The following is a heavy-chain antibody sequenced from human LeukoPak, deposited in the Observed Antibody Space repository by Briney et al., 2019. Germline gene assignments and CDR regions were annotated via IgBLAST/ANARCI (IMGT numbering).Heavy chain of an antibody. J-gene: IGHJ5*02. CDR1: GYTFTSYG. CDR3: ARGRIAVAGTLWFDP. Sequence: GASVKVSCKASGYTFTSYGISRVRQAPGQGLEWMGWISAYNGNTNYAQKLQGRVTMTTDTSTSTAYMELRSLRSDDTAVYYCARGRIAVAGTLWFDPWGQGTLVTVSS. V-gene: IGHV1-18*01. CDR2: ISAYNGNT. D-gene: IGHD6-19*01.